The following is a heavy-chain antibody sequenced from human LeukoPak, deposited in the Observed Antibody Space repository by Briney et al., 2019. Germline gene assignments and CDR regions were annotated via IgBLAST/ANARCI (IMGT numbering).Heavy chain of an antibody. J-gene: IGHJ5*02. Sequence: ASVKVSCKASGYTFTSYDINWVRQATGQGLEWMGWMNPNSGNTGYAQKFQGRVTTTRNTSISTAYMELSSLRSEDTAVYYCAREQATVLGVWFDPWGQGTLVTVSS. D-gene: IGHD2-8*01. CDR2: MNPNSGNT. V-gene: IGHV1-8*01. CDR1: GYTFTSYD. CDR3: AREQATVLGVWFDP.